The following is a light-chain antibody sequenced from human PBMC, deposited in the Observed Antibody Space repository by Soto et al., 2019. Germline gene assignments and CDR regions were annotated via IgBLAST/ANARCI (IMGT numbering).Light chain of an antibody. CDR3: QQFHSFSPT. CDR2: KAF. CDR1: QSISSW. J-gene: IGKJ1*01. V-gene: IGKV1-5*03. Sequence: DIQMTQSPSTLSASVGDRVTITCRASQSISSWLAWYQQKPEKAPKLLIYKAFSLESGVPSRFGGSGSGREFTLTISSLQPDDFATYYCQQFHSFSPTFGQGTKVEIK.